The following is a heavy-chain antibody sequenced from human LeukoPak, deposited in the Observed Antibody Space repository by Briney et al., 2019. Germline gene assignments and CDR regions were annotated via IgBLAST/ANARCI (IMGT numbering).Heavy chain of an antibody. CDR2: IYHSGST. V-gene: IGHV4-59*12. Sequence: SETLSLTCTVSGGSISTYYWNWIRQPPGKGLEWIGYIYHSGSTNYNPSLQSRVTISVDTSKNQFSLKLSSVTAADTAVYYCARGRGVVVPAAKGLKKYYFDYWGQGTLVTVSS. D-gene: IGHD2-2*01. CDR1: GGSISTYY. J-gene: IGHJ4*02. CDR3: ARGRGVVVPAAKGLKKYYFDY.